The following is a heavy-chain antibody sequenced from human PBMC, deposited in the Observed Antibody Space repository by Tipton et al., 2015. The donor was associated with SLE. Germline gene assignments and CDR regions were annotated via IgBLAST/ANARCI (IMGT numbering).Heavy chain of an antibody. V-gene: IGHV4-34*01. J-gene: IGHJ3*02. Sequence: TLSLTCAVYGGSFSGYYWSWIRQPPGKGLEWIGEINHSGSTNYNPSLKSRVTISVDTSKNQFSLKLSSVTAADTAVYYCARALLEDSNGAFDIWGQGTMVTVSS. CDR2: INHSGST. D-gene: IGHD2-21*01. CDR1: GGSFSGYY. CDR3: ARALLEDSNGAFDI.